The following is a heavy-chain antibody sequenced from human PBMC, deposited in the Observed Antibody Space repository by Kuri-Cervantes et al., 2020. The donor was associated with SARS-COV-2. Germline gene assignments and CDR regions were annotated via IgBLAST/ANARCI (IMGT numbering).Heavy chain of an antibody. Sequence: GESLKISCAASGFTFSNAWMSWVRQAPGKGLEWVGRIKSKTDGGTTGYAAPVKGRFTISRDDSKNTLYLQMNSLKTEDTAVYYCTTSVCSSTSCYGYYYYYGMDVWGQGPRSPSP. CDR1: GFTFSNAW. D-gene: IGHD2-2*01. CDR3: TTSVCSSTSCYGYYYYYGMDV. CDR2: IKSKTDGGTT. V-gene: IGHV3-15*01. J-gene: IGHJ6*02.